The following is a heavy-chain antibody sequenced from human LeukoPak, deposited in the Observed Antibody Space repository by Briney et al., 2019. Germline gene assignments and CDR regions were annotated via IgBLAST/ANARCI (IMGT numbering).Heavy chain of an antibody. J-gene: IGHJ4*02. CDR2: ISHSGST. D-gene: IGHD3-22*01. V-gene: IGHV4-34*01. Sequence: SETLSLTCAVYGGSFSDYFWSWIRQPPGKGLEWIGEISHSGSTTYNPSLRSRVTISGDTSKKQFSLKLSSATAADTAVYYCVTYYYGSSAPKRNYWGQGILVTVSS. CDR1: GGSFSDYF. CDR3: VTYYYGSSAPKRNY.